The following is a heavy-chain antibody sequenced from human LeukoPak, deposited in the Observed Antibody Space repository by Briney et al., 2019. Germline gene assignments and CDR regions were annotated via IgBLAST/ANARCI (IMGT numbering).Heavy chain of an antibody. J-gene: IGHJ4*02. CDR3: ARKRGYSYGKDY. CDR2: TNPNSGGT. CDR1: GYTFTGYY. V-gene: IGHV1-2*02. D-gene: IGHD5-18*01. Sequence: ASVKVSCKASGYTFTGYYMHWVRQAPGQGLEWMGWTNPNSGGTYYAQKFQGRVTMTRDTSISTAYMELSRLRSDDTAVYYCARKRGYSYGKDYWGQGTLVTVSS.